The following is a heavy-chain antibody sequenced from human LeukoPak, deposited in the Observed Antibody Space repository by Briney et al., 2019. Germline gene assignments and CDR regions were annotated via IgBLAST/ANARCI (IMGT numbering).Heavy chain of an antibody. CDR2: IYHSGST. CDR1: GGSISSSNW. Sequence: PSETLSLTCAVSGGSISSSNWWSWVRQPPGKGLEWIGEIYHSGSTNHNPSLKSRVTISVDKSKNQFSLKLSSVTAADTAVYYCARDFPPTNYYGSGSASLYGMDVWGQGTTVTVSS. D-gene: IGHD3-10*01. V-gene: IGHV4-4*02. J-gene: IGHJ6*02. CDR3: ARDFPPTNYYGSGSASLYGMDV.